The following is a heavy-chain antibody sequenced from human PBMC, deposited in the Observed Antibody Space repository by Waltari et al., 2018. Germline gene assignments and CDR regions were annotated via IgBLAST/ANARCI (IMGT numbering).Heavy chain of an antibody. CDR3: AKMRGYSGYEAIDY. Sequence: EVQLVESGGGLVKPGGSLRLSCAASGFTFSSYSMNWVRQAPGKGLEWVSTISSSSSYMSNPHALKGRVTISRENAKNSLYLQMNSLRAEDTAVYYCAKMRGYSGYEAIDYWGQGTLVTVSS. D-gene: IGHD5-12*01. J-gene: IGHJ4*02. CDR1: GFTFSSYS. V-gene: IGHV3-21*01. CDR2: ISSSSSYM.